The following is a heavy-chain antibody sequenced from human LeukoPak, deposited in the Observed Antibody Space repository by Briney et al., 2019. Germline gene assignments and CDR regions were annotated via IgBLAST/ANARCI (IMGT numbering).Heavy chain of an antibody. CDR1: GFTFSSYA. Sequence: GRSLRLSCAASGFTFSSYAMHWVRQAPGKGLEWVAVISYDGSNKYYADSVKGRFTISRDNSKNTLYLQMNSLRAEDTAVYYCARVSRGYFDWLLYYYYGMDVWGQGTTVTVSS. J-gene: IGHJ6*02. V-gene: IGHV3-30-3*01. CDR2: ISYDGSNK. D-gene: IGHD3-9*01. CDR3: ARVSRGYFDWLLYYYYGMDV.